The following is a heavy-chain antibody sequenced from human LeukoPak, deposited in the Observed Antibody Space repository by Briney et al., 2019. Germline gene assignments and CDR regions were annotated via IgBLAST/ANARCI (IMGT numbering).Heavy chain of an antibody. CDR2: IYTSGST. Sequence: PGGSLRLSCAASGFTVSSNYMSWIRQPPGKGLEWIGRIYTSGSTNYNPSLNSRVTISVDTSKNQFSLKLSFVTAADTAVYYCARVKTGFDPWGQGTLVTVSS. CDR3: ARVKTGFDP. J-gene: IGHJ5*02. CDR1: GFTVSSNY. V-gene: IGHV4-4*08.